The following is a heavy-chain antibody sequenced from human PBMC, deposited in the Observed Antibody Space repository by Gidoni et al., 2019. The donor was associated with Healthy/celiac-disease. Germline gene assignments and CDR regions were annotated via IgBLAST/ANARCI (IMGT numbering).Heavy chain of an antibody. D-gene: IGHD5-18*01. CDR3: ARVGRGYSYGYYY. V-gene: IGHV4-34*01. Sequence: QVQLQQWGAGLLKPSETLSLTCAVYGGSFSGYYWSWIRQPPGKGLEWIGEIYHSGSTNYNPSLKSRVTISVDTSKNQVSLKLSSVTAADTAVYYCARVGRGYSYGYYYWGQGTLVTVSS. CDR1: GGSFSGYY. J-gene: IGHJ4*02. CDR2: IYHSGST.